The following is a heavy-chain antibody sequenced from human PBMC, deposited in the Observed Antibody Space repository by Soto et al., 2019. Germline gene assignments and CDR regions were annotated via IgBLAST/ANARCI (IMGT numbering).Heavy chain of an antibody. CDR2: ISSSGSTI. D-gene: IGHD6-13*01. CDR1: GFTFSDYY. Sequence: GGSLRLSWAASGFTFSDYYMSWIRQAPGKGLEWVSYISSSGSTIYYADSVKGRFTISRDNAKNSLCLQMNSLRAEDTAVYYCARDPLQLASYYYGMDVRGKGTTVTISS. V-gene: IGHV3-11*01. CDR3: ARDPLQLASYYYGMDV. J-gene: IGHJ6*04.